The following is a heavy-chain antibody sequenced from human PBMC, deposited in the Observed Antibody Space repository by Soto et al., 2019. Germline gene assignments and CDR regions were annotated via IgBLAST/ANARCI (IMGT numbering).Heavy chain of an antibody. CDR2: IKSKIHGGTK. CDR1: GFPSSNAW. V-gene: IGHV3-15*07. CDR3: STDSYSDLTVVRLDN. D-gene: IGHD3-22*01. Sequence: GGPLRLYCAASGFPSSNAWINWVLQAPGKGLEWVGRIKSKIHGGTKDCAAPVKGRFTISRDDSKNVAYMEMNSLKIEDTAVYYCSTDSYSDLTVVRLDNWGHGSLVTVSS. J-gene: IGHJ4*01.